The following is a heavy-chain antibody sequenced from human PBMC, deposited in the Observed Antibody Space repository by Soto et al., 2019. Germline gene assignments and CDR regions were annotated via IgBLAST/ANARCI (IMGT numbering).Heavy chain of an antibody. CDR1: GGSISSYY. Sequence: SETLSLTCTVSGGSISSYYWSWIRQPPGKGLEWIGYIYYSGSTNYNPSLKSRVTISVDTSKNQFSLKLSSVTAADTAVYYCGRHGGYTSLYYFDYWGQGTLVTVSS. CDR2: IYYSGST. J-gene: IGHJ4*02. D-gene: IGHD2-2*02. V-gene: IGHV4-59*08. CDR3: GRHGGYTSLYYFDY.